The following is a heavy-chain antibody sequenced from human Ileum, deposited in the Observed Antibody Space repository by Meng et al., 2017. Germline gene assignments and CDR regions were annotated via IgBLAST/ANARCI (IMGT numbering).Heavy chain of an antibody. V-gene: IGHV1-69*06. CDR3: ARDEPDVLIGYEAY. CDR2: ITPMYGTA. D-gene: IGHD3-9*01. Sequence: QGQLVQSETEVKKPGSVGKVSCKSSGGTFSRYGISWVRQAPGQGLEWMGGITPMYGTANYGQKFQGRVTITADKSTSTIYMELSSLRSEDTAVYYCARDEPDVLIGYEAYWGQGTLVTVSS. J-gene: IGHJ4*02. CDR1: GGTFSRYG.